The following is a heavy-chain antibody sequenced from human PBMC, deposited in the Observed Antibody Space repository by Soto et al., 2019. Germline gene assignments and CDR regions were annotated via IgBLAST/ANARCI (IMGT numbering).Heavy chain of an antibody. CDR2: ISSSSSYI. CDR1: GFTFSSYS. V-gene: IGHV3-21*01. D-gene: IGHD3-3*01. CDR3: ARLRGRFLEWYDAFDI. Sequence: ESGGGLVKPGGSLRLSCAASGFTFSSYSMNWVRQAPGKGLEWVSSISSSSSYIYYADSVKGRFTISRDNAKNSLYLQMNSLRAEDTAVYYCARLRGRFLEWYDAFDIWGQGTMVTVSS. J-gene: IGHJ3*02.